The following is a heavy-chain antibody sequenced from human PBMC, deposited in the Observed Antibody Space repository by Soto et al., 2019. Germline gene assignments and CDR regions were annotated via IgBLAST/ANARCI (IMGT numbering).Heavy chain of an antibody. CDR1: GGSISSGGYY. CDR3: ARVDYYYYGMDV. V-gene: IGHV4-31*03. CDR2: IYYSGST. Sequence: PSEPLSLTCTVSGGSISSGGYYWSWIRQHPGKGLEWIGYIYYSGSTYYNPSLKSRVPISVDTSKNQFSLKLSSVTAADTAVYYCARVDYYYYGMDVWGQGTTVTVSS. J-gene: IGHJ6*02.